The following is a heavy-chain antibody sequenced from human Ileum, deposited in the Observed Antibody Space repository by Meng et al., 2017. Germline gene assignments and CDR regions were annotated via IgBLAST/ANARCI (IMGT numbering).Heavy chain of an antibody. CDR1: GGSFSGYY. J-gene: IGHJ4*02. Sequence: QVPLLLWGAVRVKASETLSRTCAVDGGSFSGYYWSLFRQPPGKGLEWIGEIYYSGGTKYNPSLKSRVTISGDTSKNQFSLKLTSVTAADTAVYYCARHLGRSFDYWGQGTLVTVSS. CDR2: IYYSGGT. V-gene: IGHV4-34*01. CDR3: ARHLGRSFDY. D-gene: IGHD3-16*01.